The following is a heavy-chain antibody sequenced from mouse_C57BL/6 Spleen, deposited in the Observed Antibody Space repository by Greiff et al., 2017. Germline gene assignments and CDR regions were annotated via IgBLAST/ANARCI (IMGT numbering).Heavy chain of an antibody. V-gene: IGHV1-59*01. Sequence: QVQLQQPGAELVRPGPSVKLSCKASGYTFTSYWMHWVKQRPGQGLEWIGVIDPSDSYTNYNQKFKGQATLTVDTSSSTAYMQLSSLTSEDSAVYYCARSPIYDGNDYWGQGTTLKVSS. J-gene: IGHJ2*01. CDR1: GYTFTSYW. D-gene: IGHD2-3*01. CDR2: IDPSDSYT. CDR3: ARSPIYDGNDY.